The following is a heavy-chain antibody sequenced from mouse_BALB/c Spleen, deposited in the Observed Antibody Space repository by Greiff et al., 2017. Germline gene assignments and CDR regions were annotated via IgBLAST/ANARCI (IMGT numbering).Heavy chain of an antibody. CDR2: ISTYYGDA. Sequence: QVQLKESGAELVRPGVSVKISCKGSGYTFTDYAMHWVKQSHAKSLEWIGVISTYYGDASYNQKFKGKATMTVDKSSSTAYMELARLTSEDSAIYYCARGRSSYAMDYWGQGTSVTVSS. CDR3: ARGRSSYAMDY. CDR1: GYTFTDYA. V-gene: IGHV1S137*01. D-gene: IGHD1-1*01. J-gene: IGHJ4*01.